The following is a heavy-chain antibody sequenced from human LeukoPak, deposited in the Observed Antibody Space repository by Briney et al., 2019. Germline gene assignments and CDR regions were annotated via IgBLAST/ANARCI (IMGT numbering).Heavy chain of an antibody. CDR1: GGSISSGGYY. D-gene: IGHD1-1*01. CDR3: ARDNSDFDEYAFDI. CDR2: IYYSGST. J-gene: IGHJ3*02. V-gene: IGHV4-31*03. Sequence: SETLSLTCTVSGGSISSGGYYWGWIRQHPGKGLEWIGYIYYSGSTYYNPSLKSRVTISVDTYKKQFSLKLSSVTAADTAVYYCARDNSDFDEYAFDIWGQGTMVTVSS.